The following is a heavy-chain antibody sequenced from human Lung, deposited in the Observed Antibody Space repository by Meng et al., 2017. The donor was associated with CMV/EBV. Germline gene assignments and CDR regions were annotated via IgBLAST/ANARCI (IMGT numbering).Heavy chain of an antibody. CDR2: INPSGGST. Sequence: SXXVSXXASGYTFTSYYMHWVRQAPGQGLEWMGIINPSGGSTSYAQKFQGRVTMTRDTSTSTVYMELSSLRSEDTAVYYCARDPRLSTYYDFWSGYKNGMDVWXQGTTVTVSS. CDR1: GYTFTSYY. V-gene: IGHV1-46*01. J-gene: IGHJ6*02. CDR3: ARDPRLSTYYDFWSGYKNGMDV. D-gene: IGHD3-3*01.